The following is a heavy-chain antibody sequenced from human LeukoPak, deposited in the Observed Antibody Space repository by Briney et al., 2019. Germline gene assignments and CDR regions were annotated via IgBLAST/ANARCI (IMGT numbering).Heavy chain of an antibody. Sequence: GGSLRLSCAASGFTFSKYAMSWVRQAPGKGLEWVSDITDSGLSTYYADSVKGRFTISRDNSKNTMSLQMNSLRAEDTAVYYCAKTKSIAADDYWGQGTLVTVSS. CDR1: GFTFSKYA. D-gene: IGHD6-6*01. CDR3: AKTKSIAADDY. CDR2: ITDSGLST. J-gene: IGHJ4*02. V-gene: IGHV3-23*01.